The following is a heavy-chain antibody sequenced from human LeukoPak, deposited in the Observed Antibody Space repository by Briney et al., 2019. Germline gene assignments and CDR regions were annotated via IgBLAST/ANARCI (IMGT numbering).Heavy chain of an antibody. V-gene: IGHV1-69*13. CDR2: IIPIFGTA. D-gene: IGHD2-2*01. Sequence: ASVKVSCKASGGTFSSYAISWVRQAPGQGLEWMGGIIPIFGTANYAQKFQGRVTITADESTSTAYMELSSLRSEDTAVYHCARESCSSTSCYVRRYNWFDPWGQGTLVTVSS. CDR3: ARESCSSTSCYVRRYNWFDP. J-gene: IGHJ5*02. CDR1: GGTFSSYA.